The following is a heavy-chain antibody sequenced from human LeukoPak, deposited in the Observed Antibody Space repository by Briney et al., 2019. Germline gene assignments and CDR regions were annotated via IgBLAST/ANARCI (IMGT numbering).Heavy chain of an antibody. CDR1: GFTFSSYS. D-gene: IGHD6-6*01. Sequence: GGSLRLSCAASGFTFSSYSMNWVRQAPGKGLEWVSYISSSSSTIYYADSVKGRFTISRDNAKNSLYLQMNSLRADDTAVYYCARDYSGYSSSWGPYYYFDYWGQGTLVTVSS. CDR2: ISSSSSTI. J-gene: IGHJ4*02. V-gene: IGHV3-48*01. CDR3: ARDYSGYSSSWGPYYYFDY.